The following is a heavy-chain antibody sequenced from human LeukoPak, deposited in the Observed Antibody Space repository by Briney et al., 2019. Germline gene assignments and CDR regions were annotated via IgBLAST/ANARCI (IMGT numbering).Heavy chain of an antibody. CDR2: INPADFDT. Sequence: GESLKISCQGSGYSFTNAWIGWVRQMPGKGLEWMGIINPADFDTRYSPSFQGQVTISADKSTSTAYLQWSSLKASDTAMYFCARGPHWIYDYWDQGTLVTVSS. D-gene: IGHD1-7*01. J-gene: IGHJ4*02. V-gene: IGHV5-51*01. CDR3: ARGPHWIYDY. CDR1: GYSFTNAW.